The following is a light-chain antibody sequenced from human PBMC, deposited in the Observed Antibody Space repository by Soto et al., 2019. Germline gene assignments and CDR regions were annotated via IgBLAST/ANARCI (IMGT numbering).Light chain of an antibody. V-gene: IGLV1-40*01. CDR3: QSYDSSLSAWV. Sequence: QPVLTQPPSVSGAPGQRVTISCTGSYSNIGAGYDVHWYRQLPGTAPKLLIYGNSNRPSGVPDRFSGSKSGTSASLAITGLQAEDEADYYCQSYDSSLSAWVFGGGTKVTVL. CDR1: YSNIGAGYD. CDR2: GNS. J-gene: IGLJ3*02.